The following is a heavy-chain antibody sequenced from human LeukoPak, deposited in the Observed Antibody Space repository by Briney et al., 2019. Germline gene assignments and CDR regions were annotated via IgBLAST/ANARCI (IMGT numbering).Heavy chain of an antibody. Sequence: GASVKVSCKASGYTFTGQYLHWVRQAPGQGLEWMEWINPNHGGTNYQQHFQGRVTMTRDTSTSKAYMELSRLRADDTAVYYCASGSGTYPPDYWGQGTLVTVSS. CDR2: INPNHGGT. D-gene: IGHD3-10*01. J-gene: IGHJ4*02. CDR1: GYTFTGQY. CDR3: ASGSGTYPPDY. V-gene: IGHV1-2*02.